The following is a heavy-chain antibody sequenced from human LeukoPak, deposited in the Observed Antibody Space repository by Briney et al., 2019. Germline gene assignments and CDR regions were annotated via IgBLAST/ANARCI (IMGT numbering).Heavy chain of an antibody. CDR3: AKDTLYDSSGYHGSDASDI. V-gene: IGHV3-23*01. Sequence: GGSLRLSCAASGFTFSSYAMSWVRQAPGKGLEWVSAISGSGGSTYYADSVKGRFTISRDNSKNTLYLQMNSLRAEDTAVYYCAKDTLYDSSGYHGSDASDIWGQGTMVTVSS. J-gene: IGHJ3*02. CDR2: ISGSGGST. D-gene: IGHD3-22*01. CDR1: GFTFSSYA.